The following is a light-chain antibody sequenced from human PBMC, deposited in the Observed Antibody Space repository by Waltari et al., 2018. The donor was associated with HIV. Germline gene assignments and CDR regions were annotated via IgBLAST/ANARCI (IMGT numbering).Light chain of an antibody. CDR3: QQYNSGST. CDR1: QSINSW. J-gene: IGKJ1*01. CDR2: KAS. Sequence: DIQMTQSPSTLSASVGDRVTITCRASQSINSWFAWYQQKPGKAPKLLIYKASDLESGVPSRFSGTRSVTEFTLTISSLQPDDFATYYCQQYNSGSTFGQGTKVEIK. V-gene: IGKV1-5*03.